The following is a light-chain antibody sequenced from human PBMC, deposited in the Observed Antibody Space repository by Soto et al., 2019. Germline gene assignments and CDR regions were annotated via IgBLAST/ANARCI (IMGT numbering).Light chain of an antibody. Sequence: QSVLTKPASVYGSPGQSIPISCTGTSSDFGSYNVVSWYQQHPGKAPKLLIYEVSKRPSGVSDRFSGSKSGNTASLTISGLQAEDEADYHCCSYAGSSSAYVFGTGTKVTVL. CDR2: EVS. V-gene: IGLV2-23*02. CDR3: CSYAGSSSAYV. CDR1: SSDFGSYNV. J-gene: IGLJ1*01.